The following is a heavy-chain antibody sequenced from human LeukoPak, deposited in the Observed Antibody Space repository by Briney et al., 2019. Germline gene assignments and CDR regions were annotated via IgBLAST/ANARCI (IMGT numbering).Heavy chain of an antibody. V-gene: IGHV3-7*01. D-gene: IGHD1-1*01. CDR1: GFTFSSYW. CDR2: IQQDGSQK. Sequence: PGGSLRLSCAVSGFTFSSYWMSWPRHAPGQGLEWGAYIQQDGSQKYYVDSLQGPCPSSRDNAKNSLYLQMNSLRAEDTAVYYCVRVAIRTPGTTGWFDPWGQGTLVTVSS. J-gene: IGHJ5*02. CDR3: VRVAIRTPGTTGWFDP.